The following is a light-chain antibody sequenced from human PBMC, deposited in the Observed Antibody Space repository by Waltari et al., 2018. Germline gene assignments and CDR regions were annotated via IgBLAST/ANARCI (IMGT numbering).Light chain of an antibody. CDR3: QSADSSGLFYV. CDR2: KDT. CDR1: PLPNHS. V-gene: IGLV3-25*03. Sequence: SHDLTHPPSVSVSPRQPARITSSGDPLPNHSGSLYERKPGQAPVLVIYKDTERPSGIPERFSGSSSGTTVTLTISGVQAEDEADYYCQSADSSGLFYVFGTGTKVTVL. J-gene: IGLJ1*01.